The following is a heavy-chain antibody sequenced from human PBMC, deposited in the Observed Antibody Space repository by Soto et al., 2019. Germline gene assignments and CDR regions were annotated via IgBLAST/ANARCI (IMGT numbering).Heavy chain of an antibody. D-gene: IGHD3-16*02. CDR2: IYHSGST. CDR1: GGAISSSNW. V-gene: IGHV4-4*02. CDR3: ARDVPTYYDYVWGSYRHDAFDI. J-gene: IGHJ3*02. Sequence: QVQLQESGPGLVKPSGTLSLTCAVSGGAISSSNWWSWVRQPPWKGLEWIGEIYHSGSTNYNPSLKSRVTISVDKSKNQVSLKLSSVTAADTAVYYCARDVPTYYDYVWGSYRHDAFDIWGQGTMVTVSS.